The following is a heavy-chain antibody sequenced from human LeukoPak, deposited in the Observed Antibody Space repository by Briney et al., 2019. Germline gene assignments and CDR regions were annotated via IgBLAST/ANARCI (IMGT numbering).Heavy chain of an antibody. J-gene: IGHJ4*02. D-gene: IGHD5-12*01. CDR1: GGSISSYY. CDR3: ASGVDSSVDY. CDR2: IYYSGST. V-gene: IGHV4-59*01. Sequence: SETLSLTRTVSGGSISSYYWSWIRQPPGKGLEWIGYIYYSGSTNYNPSLKSRVTISVDTSKNQFSLKLSSVTAADTAVHYCASGVDSSVDYWGQGTLVTVSS.